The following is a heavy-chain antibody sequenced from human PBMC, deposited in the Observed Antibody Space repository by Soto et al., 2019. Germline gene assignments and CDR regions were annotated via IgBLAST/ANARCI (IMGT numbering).Heavy chain of an antibody. J-gene: IGHJ6*02. CDR1: GGTFSSYA. V-gene: IGHV1-69*13. D-gene: IGHD5-12*01. CDR3: ARGERRDGYNFYAGSYYYGMDV. Sequence: SVKVSCKASGGTFSSYAISWVRQAPGRGLEWMGGIIPIFGTANYAQKFQGRVTITADESTSTAYMELSSLRSEDTAVYYCARGERRDGYNFYAGSYYYGMDVWGQGTTVTVSS. CDR2: IIPIFGTA.